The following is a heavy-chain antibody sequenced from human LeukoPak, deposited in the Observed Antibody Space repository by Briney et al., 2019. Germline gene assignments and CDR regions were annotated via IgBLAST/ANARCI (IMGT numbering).Heavy chain of an antibody. V-gene: IGHV3-21*01. D-gene: IGHD1-26*01. CDR2: ISSSSSYI. J-gene: IGHJ3*02. CDR1: GFTFSSYS. CDR3: ARALPSPLYSGSYADAFDI. Sequence: GGSLRLSCAASGFTFSSYSMNWVRQAPGKGLEWVSSISSSSSYIYYADSVKGRFTISRDNAKNSLYLQMNSLRAEDTAVYYCARALPSPLYSGSYADAFDIWGQGTMVTVSS.